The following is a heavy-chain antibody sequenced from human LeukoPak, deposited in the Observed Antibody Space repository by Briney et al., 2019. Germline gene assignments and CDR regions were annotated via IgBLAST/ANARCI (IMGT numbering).Heavy chain of an antibody. CDR2: INHSGST. D-gene: IGHD6-6*01. V-gene: IGHV4-34*01. CDR3: ASRYSSSAYYYYGMDV. Sequence: SETLSLTCAVYGGSFSGYYWSWTRQPPGKGLEWIGEINHSGSTNYNPSLKSRVTISVDTSKNQFSLKLSSVTAADTAVYYCASRYSSSAYYYYGMDVWGQGTTVTVSS. CDR1: GGSFSGYY. J-gene: IGHJ6*02.